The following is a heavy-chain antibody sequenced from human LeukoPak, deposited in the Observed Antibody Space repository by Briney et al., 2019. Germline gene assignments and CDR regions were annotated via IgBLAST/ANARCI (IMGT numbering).Heavy chain of an antibody. D-gene: IGHD3-16*01. J-gene: IGHJ5*02. CDR1: GGTFSSYA. CDR3: ARVGLTRGGNWFDP. Sequence: ASVTVSCTASGGTFSSYAISWVRQAPGQGLEWMGGIIPIFGTANYAQKFQGRVTITADESTSTAYMELSSLRSEDTAVYYCARVGLTRGGNWFDPWGQGTLVTVSS. V-gene: IGHV1-69*13. CDR2: IIPIFGTA.